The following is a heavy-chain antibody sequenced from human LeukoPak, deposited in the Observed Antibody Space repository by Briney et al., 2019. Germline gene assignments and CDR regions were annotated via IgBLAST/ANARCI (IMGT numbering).Heavy chain of an antibody. CDR2: IYNSGNT. CDR3: ARDLGYGFYSYMDV. Sequence: SETLSLTCTVSGGSISSYYWSWIRQPAGKGLEWIGRIYNSGNTNYNPSLKNQITMSVDTSKNQFSLRLSSVTAADTAVYYCARDLGYGFYSYMDVWGKGTTVTVSS. CDR1: GGSISSYY. D-gene: IGHD2-2*03. V-gene: IGHV4-4*07. J-gene: IGHJ6*03.